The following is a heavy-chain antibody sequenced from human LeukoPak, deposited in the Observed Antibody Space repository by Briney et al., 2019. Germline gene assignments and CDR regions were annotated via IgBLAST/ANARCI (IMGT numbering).Heavy chain of an antibody. CDR2: ISSSSSYI. J-gene: IGHJ4*02. CDR1: GFTFSSYG. CDR3: AGTNCSGGSCSGHFDY. V-gene: IGHV3-21*05. D-gene: IGHD2-15*01. Sequence: GGSLRLSCAASGFTFSSYGMTWVRQAPGKGLEWVSYISSSSSYIYYADSVKGRFTISRDNAKNSLYLQMNSLRAEDTAVYYCAGTNCSGGSCSGHFDYWGQGTLVTVSS.